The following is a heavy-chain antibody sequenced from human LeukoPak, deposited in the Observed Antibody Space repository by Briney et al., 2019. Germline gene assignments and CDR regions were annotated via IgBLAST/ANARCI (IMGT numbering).Heavy chain of an antibody. CDR3: ARILLGYCSGGSCLNLYYFDY. D-gene: IGHD2-15*01. J-gene: IGHJ4*02. V-gene: IGHV4-34*01. Sequence: SETLSLTCAVYGGSFSGYYWSWIRQPPGKGLEWIGEMNHSGSTHYNPSLKRRVTISVDTSKNQFSLKLSSVTAADTAVYYCARILLGYCSGGSCLNLYYFDYWGQGTLVTVSS. CDR1: GGSFSGYY. CDR2: MNHSGST.